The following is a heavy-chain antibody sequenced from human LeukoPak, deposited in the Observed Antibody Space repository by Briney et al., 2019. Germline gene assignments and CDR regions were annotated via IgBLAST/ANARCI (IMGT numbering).Heavy chain of an antibody. J-gene: IGHJ4*02. CDR3: ARGRDCGGDCYLFDY. Sequence: SETLSLTCTVSGGSISSSSYYWGWIRQPPGKGLEWIGSIYYSGSTYYNPSLKSRVTISVDTSKNQFSLKLSSVTAADTAVYYCARGRDCGGDCYLFDYWGQGTLVTVSS. V-gene: IGHV4-39*01. CDR1: GGSISSSSYY. D-gene: IGHD2-21*02. CDR2: IYYSGST.